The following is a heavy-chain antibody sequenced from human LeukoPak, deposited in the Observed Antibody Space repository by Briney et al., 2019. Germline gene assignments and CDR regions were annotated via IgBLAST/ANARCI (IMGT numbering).Heavy chain of an antibody. CDR3: ARISEDDDAFDI. D-gene: IGHD2/OR15-2a*01. CDR1: GFTFSSYE. V-gene: IGHV3-48*03. J-gene: IGHJ3*02. CDR2: ISSSGSTI. Sequence: GGSLRLSCAASGFTFSSYEMNWVRQAPGKGLEWVSYISSSGSTIYYADSVKGRFTISRDNAKNSLYLQMNSLRAEDTAVYYCARISEDDDAFDIWGQGTMVTVSS.